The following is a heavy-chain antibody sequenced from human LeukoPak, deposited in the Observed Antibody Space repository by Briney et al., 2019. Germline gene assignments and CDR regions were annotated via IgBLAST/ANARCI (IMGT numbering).Heavy chain of an antibody. CDR1: GGSFSGYY. V-gene: IGHV4-34*01. Sequence: TTSETLSLTHAVYGGSFSGYYWSWIRQPPGKGLEWIGEINHSGSTNYNPSLKSRVTISVDTSKNQFSLKLSSVTAADTAVYYCARGGLWFGPYYFDYWGQGTLVTVSS. CDR2: INHSGST. J-gene: IGHJ4*02. D-gene: IGHD3-10*01. CDR3: ARGGLWFGPYYFDY.